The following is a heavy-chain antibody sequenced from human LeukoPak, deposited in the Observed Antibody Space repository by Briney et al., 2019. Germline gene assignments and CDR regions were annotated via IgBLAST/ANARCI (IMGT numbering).Heavy chain of an antibody. CDR3: ASASSGPGRYYYYGMDV. J-gene: IGHJ6*04. Sequence: TLSLTCTVPGGSISSGGYYWSWIRQHPGKGLEWIGYIYYSGSTYYNPSLKSRVTRSVDTSKNQFSLKLSSVTAADTAVYYCASASSGPGRYYYYGMDVWGEGTTVTVSS. CDR2: IYYSGST. CDR1: GGSISSGGYY. D-gene: IGHD6-19*01. V-gene: IGHV4-31*03.